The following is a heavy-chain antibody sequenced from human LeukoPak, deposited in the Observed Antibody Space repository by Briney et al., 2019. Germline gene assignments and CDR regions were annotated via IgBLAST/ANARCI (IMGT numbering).Heavy chain of an antibody. Sequence: GGSLRLSCSASGFTFSSYGMHWVRQAPGKGLEWVAFIRYDGSNKYYADSVKGRFTISRDNSKNTLYLQMNSLRAEDTAVYYCAKNLGQWLITFDYWGQGTLVTVSS. D-gene: IGHD6-19*01. CDR2: IRYDGSNK. V-gene: IGHV3-30*02. CDR1: GFTFSSYG. CDR3: AKNLGQWLITFDY. J-gene: IGHJ4*02.